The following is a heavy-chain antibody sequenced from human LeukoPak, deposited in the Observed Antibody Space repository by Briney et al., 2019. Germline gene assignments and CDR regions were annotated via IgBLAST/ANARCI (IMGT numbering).Heavy chain of an antibody. CDR3: ARGYCSGGSCYSSYYYYGMDV. J-gene: IGHJ6*02. D-gene: IGHD2-15*01. V-gene: IGHV4-34*01. CDR2: INHSGST. CDR1: GGSFSGYY. Sequence: MASETLSLTCAVYGGSFSGYYWSWIRQPPGKGLEWIGEINHSGSTNYNPSLKSRVTISVDTSKNQFSLKLSSVTAADTAVYYCARGYCSGGSCYSSYYYYGMDVWGQGTTVTVSS.